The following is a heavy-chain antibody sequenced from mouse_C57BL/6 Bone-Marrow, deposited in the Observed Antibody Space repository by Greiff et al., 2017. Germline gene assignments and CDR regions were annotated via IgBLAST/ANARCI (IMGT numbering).Heavy chain of an antibody. CDR1: GYTFTSYW. CDR2: IDPSDSET. CDR3: ATHYYGSSSYFDY. D-gene: IGHD1-1*01. Sequence: QVQLQQPGAELVRPGSSVKLSCKASGYTFTSYWMHWVKQRPIQGLEWIGNIDPSDSETHYNQKFKDKATLTVDKSSSTAYMQLSSLTSEDSAVYYCATHYYGSSSYFDYWGQGTTLTVSS. V-gene: IGHV1-52*01. J-gene: IGHJ2*01.